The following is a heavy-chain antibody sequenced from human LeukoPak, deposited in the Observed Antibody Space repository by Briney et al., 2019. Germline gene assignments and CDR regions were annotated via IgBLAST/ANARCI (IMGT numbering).Heavy chain of an antibody. D-gene: IGHD6-13*01. CDR3: AREGRAAAGTGGHYYYYYMDV. CDR2: IKQDGSEK. CDR1: GFTFSSYW. Sequence: GGSLRLSCAASGFTFSSYWMSWVRQAPGKGLEWVANIKQDGSEKYYVDSVKGRFTISRDNAKNSLYLQMNSLRAEDTAVYYCAREGRAAAGTGGHYYYYYMDVWGKGTTVTVSS. J-gene: IGHJ6*03. V-gene: IGHV3-7*01.